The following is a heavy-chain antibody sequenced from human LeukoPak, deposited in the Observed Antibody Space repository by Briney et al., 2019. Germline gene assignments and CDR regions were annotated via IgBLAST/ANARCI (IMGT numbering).Heavy chain of an antibody. V-gene: IGHV4-59*08. CDR3: ARHLGRFPYYYGMDV. D-gene: IGHD3-16*01. J-gene: IGHJ6*02. CDR2: IYYSGST. CDR1: GGSISSYY. Sequence: PSETLSLTCTVSGGSISSYYWSWIRQPPGKGLEWIGYIYYSGSTNYNPSLKSRVTISVDTSKNQFSLKLSSVTAADTAVYYYARHLGRFPYYYGMDVWGQGTTVTVSS.